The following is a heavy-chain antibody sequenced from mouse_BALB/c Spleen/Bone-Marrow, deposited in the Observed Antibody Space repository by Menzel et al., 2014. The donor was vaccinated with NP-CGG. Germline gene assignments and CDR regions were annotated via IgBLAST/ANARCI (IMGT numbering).Heavy chain of an antibody. D-gene: IGHD1-1*01. J-gene: IGHJ3*01. CDR1: GFDFSRYW. V-gene: IGHV4-1*02. CDR3: SRLYYYGNFAY. Sequence: EVKVVESGGGLVQPGGSLKLSCAASGFDFSRYWMSWVRQAPGKGLEWIGEINPDSSTINYTPSLKDKFIISRDNAKNTVYLQMSKVRSEDTALYYCSRLYYYGNFAYWGQGTLVTVSA. CDR2: INPDSSTI.